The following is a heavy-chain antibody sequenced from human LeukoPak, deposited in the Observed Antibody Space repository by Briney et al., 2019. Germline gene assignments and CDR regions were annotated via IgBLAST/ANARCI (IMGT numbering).Heavy chain of an antibody. CDR3: AKDLYDDYTYYFDY. CDR2: ISSSGSTI. D-gene: IGHD4-17*01. CDR1: GFTFSSYE. J-gene: IGHJ4*02. V-gene: IGHV3-48*03. Sequence: PGGSLRLSCAASGFTFSSYEMNWVRQAPGKGLEWVSYISSSGSTIYYADSVKGRFTISRDNAKNSLYLQLNSLRAEDKAVYYCAKDLYDDYTYYFDYWGQGTLVTVSS.